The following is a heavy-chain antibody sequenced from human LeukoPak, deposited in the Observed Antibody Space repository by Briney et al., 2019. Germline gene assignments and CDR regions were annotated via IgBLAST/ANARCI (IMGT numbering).Heavy chain of an antibody. CDR3: ARSTLIMIRGAVDY. J-gene: IGHJ4*02. V-gene: IGHV1-2*02. D-gene: IGHD3-10*01. Sequence: ASVKVSCKTSGYTFTDHYIHWIRQTPRRGLEWLGWINPQRGSTDSAQNFQGRLTMTRDTPINTAYMELFSPTSDDTAIYYCARSTLIMIRGAVDYWGQGSLVAVSS. CDR2: INPQRGST. CDR1: GYTFTDHY.